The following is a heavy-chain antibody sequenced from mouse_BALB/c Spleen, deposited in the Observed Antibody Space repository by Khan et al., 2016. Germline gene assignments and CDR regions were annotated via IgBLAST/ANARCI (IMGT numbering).Heavy chain of an antibody. J-gene: IGHJ2*01. CDR1: GYTFSDYW. Sequence: QVQLQQSGAELMKPGASVKISCKATGYTFSDYWIEWFKQRPGHGLEWIGEILPGSGNTNYNEKCKGKATFTADTSSNTAYMQLSSLTSEASAVDYCDRGGDNPFFDYWGQGTTLTVSS. CDR2: ILPGSGNT. D-gene: IGHD1-3*01. CDR3: DRGGDNPFFDY. V-gene: IGHV1-9*01.